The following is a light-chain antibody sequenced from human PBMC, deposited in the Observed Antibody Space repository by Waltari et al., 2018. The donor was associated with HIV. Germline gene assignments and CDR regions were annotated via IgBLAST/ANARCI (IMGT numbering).Light chain of an antibody. V-gene: IGKV3-11*01. J-gene: IGKJ4*01. CDR1: QSVQEF. CDR2: DAS. CDR3: QHRTTWPPT. Sequence: EIVLTQSPPILSVSLGETPTLSCRASQSVQEFLAWYQRRPGQAPRLVVYDASKRAAGVPARFSGSGFGTDFTLTISGLEPEDVALYYCQHRTTWPPTFGGGTRVEIE.